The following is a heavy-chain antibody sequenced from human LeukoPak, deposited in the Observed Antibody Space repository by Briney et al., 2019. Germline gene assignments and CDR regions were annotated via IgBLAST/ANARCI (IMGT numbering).Heavy chain of an antibody. Sequence: SDTLSLPCTVSGGSISSYYWSCLRQPPGKALECIGYIYYTGSTNYNPSLKSRVTISVDTSKNYFSLQLTSVTAADAAVYYCARGYSGHYYAFDIWGQGTMVTVSS. V-gene: IGHV4-59*07. CDR1: GGSISSYY. CDR3: ARGYSGHYYAFDI. J-gene: IGHJ3*02. CDR2: IYYTGST. D-gene: IGHD1-26*01.